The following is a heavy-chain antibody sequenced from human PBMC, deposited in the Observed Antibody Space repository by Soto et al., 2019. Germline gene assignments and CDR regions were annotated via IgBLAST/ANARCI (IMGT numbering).Heavy chain of an antibody. CDR2: FXGSGGXT. D-gene: IGHD3-9*01. J-gene: IGHJ4*02. Sequence: XXSLRLSCAASGFTFSSYAMSWVRQAPGXGRGRVSAFXGSGGXTYYAEYVNGRXTISRENSXNTLYLQMNSLRDEHTDVYYCAKDAYFEWIFAYWGQGTLVTVYS. CDR1: GFTFSSYA. CDR3: AKDAYFEWIFAY. V-gene: IGHV3-23*01.